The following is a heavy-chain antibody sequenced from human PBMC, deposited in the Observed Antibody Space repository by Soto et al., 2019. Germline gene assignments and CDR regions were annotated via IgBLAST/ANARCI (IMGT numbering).Heavy chain of an antibody. CDR2: IRPSGGRT. J-gene: IGHJ4*02. CDR3: ARETNESYYFDY. D-gene: IGHD5-18*01. V-gene: IGHV1-46*01. Sequence: QVHLVQSGAEVKKPGASVKVSCKASGYTFTNYYIHWVRQAPGQGLEWLGIIRPSGGRTEYAQRFQGRVTMTRDTSTITVYMELTSLTSEDTAVYYCARETNESYYFDYWGQGTLVTVSS. CDR1: GYTFTNYY.